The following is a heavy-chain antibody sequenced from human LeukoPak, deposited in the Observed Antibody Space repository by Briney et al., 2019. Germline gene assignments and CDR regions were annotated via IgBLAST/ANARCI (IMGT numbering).Heavy chain of an antibody. V-gene: IGHV4-39*01. CDR2: IYYSGST. D-gene: IGHD6-19*01. CDR1: GGSISINSDTYY. J-gene: IGHJ4*02. Sequence: SETLSLTCTVSGGSISINSDTYYWGWIRQPPGKGLEWIGSIYYSGSTYYNPSLKSRATISVDTSKNQFSLNLNPVTAADTAVYYCARHLLSSGWAFGYWGQGTLVIVSS. CDR3: ARHLLSSGWAFGY.